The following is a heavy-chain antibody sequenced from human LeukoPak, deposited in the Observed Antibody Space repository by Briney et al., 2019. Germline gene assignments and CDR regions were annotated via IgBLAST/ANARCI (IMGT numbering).Heavy chain of an antibody. V-gene: IGHV4-59*01. CDR2: IYYSGST. CDR3: AREHRQLSITDY. Sequence: SETLSLTCTVSGGSISSYYWSWIRQPPGKGLEWIGYIYYSGSTNYNPSLKSRVTISVDTSKNQFSLKLSSVTAADTAVYYCAREHRQLSITDYWGQGTLVTVSS. D-gene: IGHD2-2*01. CDR1: GGSISSYY. J-gene: IGHJ4*02.